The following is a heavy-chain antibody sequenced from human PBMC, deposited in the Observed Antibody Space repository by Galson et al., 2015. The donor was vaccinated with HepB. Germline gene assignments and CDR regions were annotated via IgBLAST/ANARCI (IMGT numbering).Heavy chain of an antibody. CDR2: IWYDGSNK. Sequence: SLRLSCAASEFTFSNFGFHWVRQAPGKGLEWVAVIWYDGSNKYYGESVKGRFTISRDDSKNTLYLQMNSLRAEDTAVYYCVRGSMVRGVIQPSENWGQGTLVTVSS. V-gene: IGHV3-33*01. CDR1: EFTFSNFG. J-gene: IGHJ4*02. D-gene: IGHD3-10*01. CDR3: VRGSMVRGVIQPSEN.